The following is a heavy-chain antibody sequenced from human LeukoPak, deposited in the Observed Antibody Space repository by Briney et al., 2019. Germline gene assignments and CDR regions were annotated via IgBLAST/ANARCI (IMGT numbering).Heavy chain of an antibody. V-gene: IGHV1-46*01. CDR2: INPSGGST. J-gene: IGHJ4*02. Sequence: ASVKVSCKASGYTFTSYYMHWVRQAPGQGLEWMGIINPSGGSTSYAQKFQGRVTMTRDTSTSTVYMELSSLRSEDTAVYYCARSSHYYDSSGYYQTFDYWGQGTLVTVSS. CDR3: ARSSHYYDSSGYYQTFDY. CDR1: GYTFTSYY. D-gene: IGHD3-22*01.